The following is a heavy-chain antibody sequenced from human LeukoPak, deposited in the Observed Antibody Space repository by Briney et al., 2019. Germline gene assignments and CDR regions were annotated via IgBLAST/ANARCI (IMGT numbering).Heavy chain of an antibody. CDR2: ISYDGSNK. J-gene: IGHJ3*02. Sequence: PGGSLRLSCAASGFTFSSYGMRWVRQAPGKGLEWVAVISYDGSNKYYADSVKGRFTISRDNSKNTLYLQMNSLRAEDTAVYYCAKDLSSGWHNDAFDIWGQGTMVTVSS. CDR1: GFTFSSYG. CDR3: AKDLSSGWHNDAFDI. V-gene: IGHV3-30*18. D-gene: IGHD6-19*01.